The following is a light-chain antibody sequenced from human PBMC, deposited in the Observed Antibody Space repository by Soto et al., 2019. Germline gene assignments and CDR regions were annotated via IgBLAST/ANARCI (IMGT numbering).Light chain of an antibody. CDR1: QSVTKY. Sequence: EIVLTQSPATLSLSPGERATLSCRASQSVTKYLAWYKQKPGQAPRLLIYDTSNRATGLPARFSGSGSGTDFTLTISSLESEHSGIYYCQQRYNWLTFGGGTKVEIK. CDR2: DTS. V-gene: IGKV3-11*01. CDR3: QQRYNWLT. J-gene: IGKJ4*01.